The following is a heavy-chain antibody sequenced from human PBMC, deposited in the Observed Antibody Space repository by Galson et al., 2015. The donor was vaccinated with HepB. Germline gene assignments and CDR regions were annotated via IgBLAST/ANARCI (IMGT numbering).Heavy chain of an antibody. CDR2: IIPIFGTA. CDR3: ARGGIHTATTAGTFDY. Sequence: SVKVSCKASGGTFSSYAISWVRQAPGQGLEWMGGIIPIFGTANYAQKFQGRVTITADESTSTAYMELSSLRSEDTAVYYCARGGIHTATTAGTFDYWGQGTLVTVSS. V-gene: IGHV1-69*13. J-gene: IGHJ4*02. CDR1: GGTFSSYA. D-gene: IGHD5-18*01.